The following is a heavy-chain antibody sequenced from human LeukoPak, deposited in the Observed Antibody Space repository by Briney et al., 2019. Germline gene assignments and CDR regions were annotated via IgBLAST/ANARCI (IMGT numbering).Heavy chain of an antibody. CDR2: IIPIFGTA. J-gene: IGHJ4*02. CDR3: ARGYCTNGVCRTFDI. V-gene: IGHV1-69*13. CDR1: GGTFSSYA. D-gene: IGHD2-8*01. Sequence: ASVKVSSKASGGTFSSYAISWVRQAPGQGLEWMGGIIPIFGTANYAQKFQGRVTITADESTSTAYMELSSLRSEDTAVYYCARGYCTNGVCRTFDIWGQGTLVTVSS.